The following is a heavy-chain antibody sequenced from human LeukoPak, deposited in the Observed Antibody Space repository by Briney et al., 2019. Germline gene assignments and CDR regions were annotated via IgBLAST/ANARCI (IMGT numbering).Heavy chain of an antibody. V-gene: IGHV4-39*07. CDR2: IYYSGTT. CDR1: RGSISSPNYY. J-gene: IGHJ4*02. CDR3: ARHSGSRGSYDY. D-gene: IGHD1-26*01. Sequence: PSETLSLTCSVSRGSISSPNYYWGWIRQSPGKGLEWIGNIYYSGTTYYNPSLPSLKSRVTISVDKSKNQFSLKLSSVTAADTAVYYCARHSGSRGSYDYWGQGTLVTVS.